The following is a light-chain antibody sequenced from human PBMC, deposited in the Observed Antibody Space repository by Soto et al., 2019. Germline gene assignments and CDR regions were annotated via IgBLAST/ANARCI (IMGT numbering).Light chain of an antibody. V-gene: IGKV4-1*01. Sequence: DIVMTQSPDSLAVSLGERATINCKSSQSVLYSSNNKSSLAWYQQKLGQPPKLLIYWASTRESGVPDRFSGSGSETDFTLTISSLQAEDVAVYYCQQYYSTPLTFGQGTRLEIK. CDR2: WAS. J-gene: IGKJ5*01. CDR3: QQYYSTPLT. CDR1: QSVLYSSNNKSS.